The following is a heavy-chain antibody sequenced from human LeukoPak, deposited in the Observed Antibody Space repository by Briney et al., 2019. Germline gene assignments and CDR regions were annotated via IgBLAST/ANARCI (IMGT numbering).Heavy chain of an antibody. Sequence: GGSLRLSCAASGFTFSSCAMSWVRQAPGKGLEWVSAISGSGGSTYYADSVKGRFTISRDNSKNTLYLQMNSLRAEDTAVYYCAKSPEGYSYGPFDYWGQGTLVTVSS. CDR1: GFTFSSCA. J-gene: IGHJ4*02. D-gene: IGHD5-18*01. CDR2: ISGSGGST. V-gene: IGHV3-23*01. CDR3: AKSPEGYSYGPFDY.